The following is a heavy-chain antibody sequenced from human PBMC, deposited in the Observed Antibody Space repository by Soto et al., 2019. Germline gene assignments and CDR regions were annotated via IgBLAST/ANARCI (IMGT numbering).Heavy chain of an antibody. J-gene: IGHJ4*02. Sequence: GGSLRLSCAASGFTFSSYWMSWVRQAPGKGLEWVANIKQDGSEKYYVDSVKGRFTISRDNAKNSLYLQMNSLRAEDTAVYYCARAETGSIAVAAYFDYWGQGTLVTVPQ. CDR3: ARAETGSIAVAAYFDY. CDR2: IKQDGSEK. CDR1: GFTFSSYW. V-gene: IGHV3-7*01. D-gene: IGHD6-19*01.